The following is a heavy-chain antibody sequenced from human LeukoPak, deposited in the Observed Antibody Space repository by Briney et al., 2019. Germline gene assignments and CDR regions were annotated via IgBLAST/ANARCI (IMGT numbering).Heavy chain of an antibody. J-gene: IGHJ4*02. Sequence: SETLSLTCNVSGYSISDGYYWGWIRQPPGKGLEWIGTVYQSGRTYYNPSLKSRVTISVNTSENQFSLKLRSVTAADTAVYYCTRGGVITASDLWGQGTLVTVSS. CDR2: VYQSGRT. CDR3: TRGGVITASDL. V-gene: IGHV4-38-2*02. CDR1: GYSISDGYY. D-gene: IGHD4-23*01.